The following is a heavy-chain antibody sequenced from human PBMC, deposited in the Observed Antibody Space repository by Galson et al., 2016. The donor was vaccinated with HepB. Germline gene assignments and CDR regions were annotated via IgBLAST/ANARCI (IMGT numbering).Heavy chain of an antibody. CDR3: ARDYILWGFDY. V-gene: IGHV3-11*01. Sequence: WIRQAPGKGLEWVSYISSSGSTIYYADSVKGRFTISRDNAKNSVYLQMNSLRAEDTAVYYCARDYILWGFDYWGQGTLVTVSS. CDR2: ISSSGSTI. J-gene: IGHJ4*02. D-gene: IGHD2-21*01.